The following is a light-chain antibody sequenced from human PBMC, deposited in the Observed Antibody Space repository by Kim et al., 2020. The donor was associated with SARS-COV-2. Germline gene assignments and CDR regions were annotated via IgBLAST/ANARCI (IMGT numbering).Light chain of an antibody. CDR3: LQYNTYPYT. CDR2: AAS. Sequence: DIQMTQSPSSLSASVGDRVTITCRASQGIRSDLGWYQQKPGKAPQRLMYAASILQRGVPSRFSGSGSGTEFTLTITSLQPEDFASYYCLQYNTYPYTFGQGTKLEIK. V-gene: IGKV1-17*01. CDR1: QGIRSD. J-gene: IGKJ2*01.